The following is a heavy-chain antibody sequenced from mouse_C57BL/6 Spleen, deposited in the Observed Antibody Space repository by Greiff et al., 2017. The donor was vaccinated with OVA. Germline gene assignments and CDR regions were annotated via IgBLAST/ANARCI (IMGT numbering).Heavy chain of an antibody. Sequence: VQLQQSGAELARPGASVKLSCKASGYTFTSYGISWVKQRTGQGLEWIGEIYPRSGNTYYNEKLKGKATLTADKSSSTAYMELRSLSSEDSAVYFCASSIYYGSSNYFDYWGQGTTLTVSS. CDR2: IYPRSGNT. V-gene: IGHV1-81*01. CDR3: ASSIYYGSSNYFDY. J-gene: IGHJ2*01. D-gene: IGHD1-1*01. CDR1: GYTFTSYG.